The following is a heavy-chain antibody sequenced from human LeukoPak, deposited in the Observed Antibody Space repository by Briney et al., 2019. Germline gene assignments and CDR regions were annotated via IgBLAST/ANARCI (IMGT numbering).Heavy chain of an antibody. J-gene: IGHJ4*02. CDR1: GFTFSSYA. Sequence: GGSLRLSCAASGFTFSSYAMSWVRQAPGKGLEWVSAISGSGGSTYYADSVKGRFTISRDNSKNTLYLQMNSLRAEDTAVYYCAKVPGVGVTYNVYFDYRGQGTLVTVSS. V-gene: IGHV3-23*01. CDR2: ISGSGGST. CDR3: AKVPGVGVTYNVYFDY. D-gene: IGHD5-24*01.